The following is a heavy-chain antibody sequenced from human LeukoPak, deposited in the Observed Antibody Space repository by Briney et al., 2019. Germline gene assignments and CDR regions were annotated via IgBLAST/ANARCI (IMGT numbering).Heavy chain of an antibody. J-gene: IGHJ4*02. CDR2: ISYDGNTK. CDR1: GFSFSGDG. CDR3: AKDLSRNWSFDY. V-gene: IGHV3-30*18. D-gene: IGHD6-13*01. Sequence: TGRSLTPSCAASGFSFSGDGMHWVRQAPGKGLEWVAFISYDGNTKYYGDSVRGRFIISRDNSKNTLYLQMNTLTPEDTAVYHCAKDLSRNWSFDYWGQGTLVTVSS.